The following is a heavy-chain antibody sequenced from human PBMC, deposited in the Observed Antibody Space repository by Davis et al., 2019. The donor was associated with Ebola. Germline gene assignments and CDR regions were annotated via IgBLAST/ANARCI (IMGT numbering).Heavy chain of an antibody. CDR1: ADSFNTYY. Sequence: MPGGSLRLSCTVSADSFNTYYWSWIRQPPGKGLEWIGYIYYSGSTNYNPSLKRRVTISVDTAKSQISLRLTSVTAADSAVYDCAREISDSYRGADYWGQGTLVIVSS. D-gene: IGHD2-21*02. J-gene: IGHJ4*02. V-gene: IGHV4-59*01. CDR2: IYYSGST. CDR3: AREISDSYRGADY.